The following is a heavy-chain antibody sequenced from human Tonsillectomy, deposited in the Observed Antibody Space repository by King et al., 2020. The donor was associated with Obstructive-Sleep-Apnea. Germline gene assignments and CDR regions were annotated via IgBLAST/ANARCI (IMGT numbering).Heavy chain of an antibody. D-gene: IGHD1-26*01. Sequence: VQLQESGPGLVKPSETLSLTCTVSGGSNSSYYWSWIRQPPGKGLEWIGYIYYSGSTNYNPSLKSRVTISVDTSKNQCSLKLSSVTAADTAVYYCARAGQWEAFNWGQGTLVTVSS. CDR1: GGSNSSYY. CDR2: IYYSGST. CDR3: ARAGQWEAFN. V-gene: IGHV4-59*01. J-gene: IGHJ4*02.